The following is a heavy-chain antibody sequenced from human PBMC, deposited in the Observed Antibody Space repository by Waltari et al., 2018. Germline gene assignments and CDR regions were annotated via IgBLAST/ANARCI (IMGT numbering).Heavy chain of an antibody. V-gene: IGHV3-23*01. D-gene: IGHD3-22*01. CDR1: GFTVSSYA. J-gene: IGHJ6*02. Sequence: EVQLLESGGGLVQPGGSLRLSCAASGFTVSSYAMSWVRQAPGKGLEWVSAISGSGGSTYHADSVKGRFTISRDNSKNTLYLQMNSLRAEDTAVYYCAKDLATDYYDSSGYYYYYGMDVWGQGTTVTVSS. CDR3: AKDLATDYYDSSGYYYYYGMDV. CDR2: ISGSGGST.